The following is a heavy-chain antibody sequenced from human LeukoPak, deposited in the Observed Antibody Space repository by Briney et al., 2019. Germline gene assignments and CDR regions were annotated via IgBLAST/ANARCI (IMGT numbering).Heavy chain of an antibody. CDR3: ARDQSSGWTCYFDY. D-gene: IGHD6-19*01. J-gene: IGHJ4*02. CDR1: GGSISSGSYY. CDR2: IYTSGST. Sequence: SQTLSLTCTVSGGSISSGSYYWSWIRQPAGKGLEWIGRIYTSGSTNYNPSLKSRVTISVDTSKNQFSLKLSSVTAADTAVYYCARDQSSGWTCYFDYWGQGTLVTVSS. V-gene: IGHV4-61*02.